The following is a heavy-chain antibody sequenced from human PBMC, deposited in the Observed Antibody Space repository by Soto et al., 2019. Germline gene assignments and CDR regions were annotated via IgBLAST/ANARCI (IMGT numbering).Heavy chain of an antibody. D-gene: IGHD3-10*01. V-gene: IGHV4-30-2*06. CDR3: ARGGLGTMVRGANWFDP. CDR2: ISHLENT. J-gene: IGHJ5*02. CDR1: GASISYGGFS. Sequence: PSETLSLTCTVSGASISYGGFSWSWIRQSPGKGLEWIGYISHLENTYLHPSFKSRLTMSIDRTRNQFSLKLSSVTAADMAVYYCARGGLGTMVRGANWFDPWGQGTLVTVSS.